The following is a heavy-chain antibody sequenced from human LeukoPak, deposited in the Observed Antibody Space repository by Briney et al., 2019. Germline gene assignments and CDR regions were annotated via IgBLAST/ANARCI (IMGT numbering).Heavy chain of an antibody. D-gene: IGHD4-23*01. Sequence: ASVKVSCKASGYTFTGYYMHWVRQAPGQGLEWMGWINPNSGGTNYAQKFQGRVTMTRDTSISTAYMELSRLRSDDTAVYYCARGGPATVVPPLPWWVSPPSDPWGQGTLVTVSS. J-gene: IGHJ5*02. CDR2: INPNSGGT. CDR3: ARGGPATVVPPLPWWVSPPSDP. CDR1: GYTFTGYY. V-gene: IGHV1-2*02.